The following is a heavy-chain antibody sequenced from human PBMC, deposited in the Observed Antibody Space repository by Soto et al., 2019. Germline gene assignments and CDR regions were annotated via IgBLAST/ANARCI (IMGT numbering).Heavy chain of an antibody. CDR2: ISAYNGNT. J-gene: IGHJ5*02. CDR1: GYTFTSYG. D-gene: IGHD2-15*01. Sequence: QVQLVQSGAEVKKPGASVKVSCKASGYTFTSYGISWVRQAPGQGLEWMGWISAYNGNTNYAQKLQGRVTMTTDTPTSTAYMELRSLRSDDTAVYYCARDLVVAASQPESWFDPWGQGSLVTVSS. V-gene: IGHV1-18*01. CDR3: ARDLVVAASQPESWFDP.